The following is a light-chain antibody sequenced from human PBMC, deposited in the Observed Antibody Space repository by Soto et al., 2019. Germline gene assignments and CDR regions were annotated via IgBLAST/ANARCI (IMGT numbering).Light chain of an antibody. Sequence: DIQMTQSPSSLSASVGDRVTITCRASQGISNYLAWYQQKPGKVPKLLIYDASTLQSGVPSRFSGRGSGTDFTLTITSLQPEDVATYSCQQCNSALGTFGQGTKVEIK. J-gene: IGKJ1*01. CDR3: QQCNSALGT. V-gene: IGKV1-27*01. CDR2: DAS. CDR1: QGISNY.